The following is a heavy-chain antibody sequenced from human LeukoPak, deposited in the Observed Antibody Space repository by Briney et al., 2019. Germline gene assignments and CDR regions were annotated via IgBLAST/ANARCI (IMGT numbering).Heavy chain of an antibody. V-gene: IGHV4-34*01. D-gene: IGHD2-15*01. J-gene: IGHJ5*02. CDR1: GESFSAYF. CDR3: ARGSSFDGYCSAGACDAGYYDA. CDR2: INHRGSS. Sequence: SETLSLTCAVYGESFSAYFWSWIRQAPGKPLEYIGEINHRGSSHYNPSLKTRVTLSVDTSKNQFSLRLTSVTAADTAVYFCARGSSFDGYCSAGACDAGYYDAWGQGTPVTVSS.